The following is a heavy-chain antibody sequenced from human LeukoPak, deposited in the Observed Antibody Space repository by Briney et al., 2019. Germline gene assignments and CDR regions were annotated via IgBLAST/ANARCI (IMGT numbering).Heavy chain of an antibody. CDR2: ISGSGST. V-gene: IGHV4-4*07. Sequence: SETLSLTCTVSGGSISVYYSSWIPQPPGKGLWWLGRISGSGSTTYNLSLTGRVSTSVDKSRTQFSLNLSSLTAADTAVYYCAREREGRPYNYGFLDSCGRGRLVTVSS. D-gene: IGHD5-18*01. J-gene: IGHJ4*02. CDR3: AREREGRPYNYGFLDS. CDR1: GGSISVYY.